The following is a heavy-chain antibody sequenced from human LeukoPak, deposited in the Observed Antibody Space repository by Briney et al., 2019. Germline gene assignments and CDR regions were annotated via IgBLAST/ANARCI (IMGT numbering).Heavy chain of an antibody. CDR2: IRGSGGST. V-gene: IGHV3-23*01. J-gene: IGHJ4*02. CDR1: GFTFSDYG. Sequence: PGGSLRLSCAASGFTFSDYGMSWVRQAPGKGLEWVSAIRGSGGSTYYADSVKGRFTISRDNSKNTLYLQMNSLRAEDTAVYYCAKNQYYYGSGSFRPYYFDYWGQGTLVTVSS. CDR3: AKNQYYYGSGSFRPYYFDY. D-gene: IGHD3-10*01.